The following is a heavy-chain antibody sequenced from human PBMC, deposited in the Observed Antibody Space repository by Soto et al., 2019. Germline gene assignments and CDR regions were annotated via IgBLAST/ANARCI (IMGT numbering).Heavy chain of an antibody. Sequence: GASVKVSCKASGYTFTSYGISWVRQAPGQGLEWMGWISAYNGNTNYAQKLQGRVTMTTDTSTSTAYMELRSLRSDDTAVYYCAMFNNGPGRILLDYSGQALLVTVS. CDR2: ISAYNGNT. J-gene: IGHJ4*02. V-gene: IGHV1-18*01. CDR3: AMFNNGPGRILLDY. CDR1: GYTFTSYG. D-gene: IGHD3-10*01.